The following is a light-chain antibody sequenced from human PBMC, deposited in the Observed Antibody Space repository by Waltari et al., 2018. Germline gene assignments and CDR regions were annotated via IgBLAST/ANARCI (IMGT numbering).Light chain of an antibody. V-gene: IGKV1-39*01. CDR2: AAS. CDR1: QNINRY. J-gene: IGKJ2*01. Sequence: DIQMTQFPSSLSASVGDRVTISCRASQNINRYLNWYQQKPGKAPKLLICAASTLQSGVPSRFSGSGSGTDFTLTISSLQPEDSASYYCQQSYRTPDTFGQGTKVEV. CDR3: QQSYRTPDT.